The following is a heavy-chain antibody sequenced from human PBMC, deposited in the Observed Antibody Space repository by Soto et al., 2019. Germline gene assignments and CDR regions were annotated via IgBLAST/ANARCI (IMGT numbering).Heavy chain of an antibody. V-gene: IGHV3-23*01. D-gene: IGHD1-1*01. CDR2: ISGSGGTA. J-gene: IGHJ4*02. Sequence: EVQLLESGGGSVQPGGSLRLSCAASGFTFSSYAMHWVRRPPGKGLEWVSSISGSGGTAYYADSVKDRFSISRDSLVNTLYLQMNSLRAEDTAVYYCAKGRGQNWNLDYWGQGTLVTVSP. CDR3: AKGRGQNWNLDY. CDR1: GFTFSSYA.